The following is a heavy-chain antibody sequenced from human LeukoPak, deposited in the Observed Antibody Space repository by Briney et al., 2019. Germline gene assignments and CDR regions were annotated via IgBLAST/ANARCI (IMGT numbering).Heavy chain of an antibody. J-gene: IGHJ4*02. CDR1: GGSISGDY. Sequence: SETLSLTCTVSGGSISGDYWSWIRQPPGKGLEWVAYIYYRGGTNYNPSLKSRATIAVDTSKNQFSLRLTSVTAADTAVYYCARLQGDSTAVFDYWGRGTLVSVSS. CDR3: ARLQGDSTAVFDY. CDR2: IYYRGGT. D-gene: IGHD2-21*01. V-gene: IGHV4-59*01.